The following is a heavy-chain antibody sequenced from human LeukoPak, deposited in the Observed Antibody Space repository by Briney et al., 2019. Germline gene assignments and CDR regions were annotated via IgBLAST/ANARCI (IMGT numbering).Heavy chain of an antibody. CDR2: IYHSGST. Sequence: SETLSLTCTVSGYSISSGYYWGWIRQPPGKGLEWIGNIYHSGSTYYNPSLKSRVTISVDTSKNQFSLKLSSVTAADTALYYCARVGYYDILTGYYQNCFDPWGQGTLVTVSS. CDR1: GYSISSGYY. V-gene: IGHV4-38-2*02. J-gene: IGHJ5*02. CDR3: ARVGYYDILTGYYQNCFDP. D-gene: IGHD3-9*01.